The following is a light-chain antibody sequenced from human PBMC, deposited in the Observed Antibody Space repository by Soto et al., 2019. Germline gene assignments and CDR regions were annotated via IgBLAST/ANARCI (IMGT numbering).Light chain of an antibody. CDR2: GAS. CDR1: QSLSSSY. CDR3: QQYGSSPVT. Sequence: EIGLTQSPGTLSLSPGERATLSCRSSQSLSSSYLAWYQQKPGQTPRLLISGASNRATGIPDRFSGSGSGTDFALTISRLEPEDFAVYYCQQYGSSPVTFGQGTKVDIK. J-gene: IGKJ1*01. V-gene: IGKV3-20*01.